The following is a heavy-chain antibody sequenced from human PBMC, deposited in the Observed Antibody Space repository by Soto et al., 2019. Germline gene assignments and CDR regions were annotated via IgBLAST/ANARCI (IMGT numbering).Heavy chain of an antibody. CDR1: GFTFSSYA. J-gene: IGHJ4*02. CDR3: AKDPYDSSGYEPDY. CDR2: ISGSGGST. Sequence: EVQLLESGGGLVQPGGSLRLSCAASGFTFSSYAISWVRQAPGKGLEWVSAISGSGGSTYYADSVKGRFTISRDNSKNTLYLQMNSLRAEDTAVYYCAKDPYDSSGYEPDYWGQGTLVTVSS. V-gene: IGHV3-23*01. D-gene: IGHD3-22*01.